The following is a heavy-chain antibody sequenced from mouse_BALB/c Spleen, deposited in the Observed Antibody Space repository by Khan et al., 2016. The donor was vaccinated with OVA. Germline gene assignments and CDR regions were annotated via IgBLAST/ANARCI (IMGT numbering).Heavy chain of an antibody. CDR1: GYTFTSYW. CDR3: TRFITTVPDWYFDV. Sequence: QVQLQQSGAELVRPGASVQLSCKASGYTFTSYWIHWVKQRPGQGLEWIGNIYPSDSYTNYNQNFKDKATLTADKSSSTVYMQLSSLTSEDSAVYYCTRFITTVPDWYFDVWGAGTTVTVSS. J-gene: IGHJ1*01. CDR2: IYPSDSYT. V-gene: IGHV1-69*02. D-gene: IGHD1-1*01.